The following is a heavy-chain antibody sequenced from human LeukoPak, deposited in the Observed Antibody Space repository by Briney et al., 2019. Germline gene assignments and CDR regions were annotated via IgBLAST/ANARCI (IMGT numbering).Heavy chain of an antibody. D-gene: IGHD2-21*02. CDR1: GYAFTTYG. J-gene: IGHJ5*02. V-gene: IGHV7-4-1*02. Sequence: GASVKVSCQASGYAFTTYGINWVRLSPGQGLEWMGWINTNTGHPTYAQDFTGRFVFTLDTSVSTAYLQINSLKAEDTAVYYCATALTAIKTGFEAWGQGTLATVSS. CDR3: ATALTAIKTGFEA. CDR2: INTNTGHP.